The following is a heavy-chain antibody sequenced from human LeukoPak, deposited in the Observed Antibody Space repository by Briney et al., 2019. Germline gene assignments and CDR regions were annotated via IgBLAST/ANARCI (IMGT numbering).Heavy chain of an antibody. J-gene: IGHJ5*02. CDR2: IYYSGST. CDR3: ARGFREEREVSTRLFDP. CDR1: GGSTSSYY. Sequence: SETLSLTCTVSGGSTSSYYWSWIRQPPGKGLEWIGYIYYSGSTNYNPSLKSRVTISVDTSKNQFSLKLSSVTAADTAVYYCARGFREEREVSTRLFDPWGQGTLVTVSS. V-gene: IGHV4-59*01. D-gene: IGHD3-10*01.